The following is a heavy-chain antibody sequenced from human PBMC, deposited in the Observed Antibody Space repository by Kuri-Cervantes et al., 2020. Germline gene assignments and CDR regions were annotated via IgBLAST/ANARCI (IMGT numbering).Heavy chain of an antibody. V-gene: IGHV4-4*02. CDR3: ARSRTYSGYDYYFDY. J-gene: IGHJ4*02. CDR1: GGSISSSNW. CDR2: IYHSGST. D-gene: IGHD5-12*01. Sequence: GSLRLSCAVSGGSISSSNWWSWVRQPPGKGLEWIGEIYHSGSTNYNPSLKSRVTISVDKSKNQFSLKLSSVTAADTAVYYCARSRTYSGYDYYFDYWGQGTLVTVSS.